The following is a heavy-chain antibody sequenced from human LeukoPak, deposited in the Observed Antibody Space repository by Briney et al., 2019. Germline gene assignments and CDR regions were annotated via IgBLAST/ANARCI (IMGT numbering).Heavy chain of an antibody. D-gene: IGHD2-2*02. J-gene: IGHJ6*02. CDR2: IYTSGST. CDR1: GGSISSGSYY. Sequence: PSETLSLTCTVSGGSISSGSYYWSWIRQPAGKGLEWIGRIYTSGSTNYNPSLKSRVTISVDTSKNQFSLKLSSVTAADTAVHYCARAPDCSSTSCYTYHYGMDVWGQGTTVTVSS. V-gene: IGHV4-61*02. CDR3: ARAPDCSSTSCYTYHYGMDV.